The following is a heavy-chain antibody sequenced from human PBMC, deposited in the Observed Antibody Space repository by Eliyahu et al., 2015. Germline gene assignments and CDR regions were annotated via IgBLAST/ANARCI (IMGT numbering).Heavy chain of an antibody. CDR1: GFXFSSYX. V-gene: IGHV3-23*01. CDR3: AKAADIVLVVYAGYFDY. D-gene: IGHD2-8*02. J-gene: IGHJ4*02. CDR2: ISGSGGST. Sequence: EVQLLESGGGLVQPGGSLRLSCAASGFXFSSYXXSWVRQAPGKGLEWVSAISGSGGSTYYADSVKGRXTISRDNSKNTLYLQMNSLRAEDTAVYYCAKAADIVLVVYAGYFDYWGQGTLVTVSS.